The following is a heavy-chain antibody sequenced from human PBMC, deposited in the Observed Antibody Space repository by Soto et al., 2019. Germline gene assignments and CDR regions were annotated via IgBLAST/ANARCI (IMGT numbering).Heavy chain of an antibody. Sequence: SETLSLTCIVSGGSISSGGYYWSWIRQHSGKGLEWIGSTYYRGNACYNPSLQTRVTISLDKSRSQFSLKLNSVTAADSAVYFCARLEGLATISYYFDFWGPGALVTVSS. J-gene: IGHJ4*02. CDR2: TYYRGNA. CDR1: GGSISSGGYY. D-gene: IGHD3-9*01. V-gene: IGHV4-39*01. CDR3: ARLEGLATISYYFDF.